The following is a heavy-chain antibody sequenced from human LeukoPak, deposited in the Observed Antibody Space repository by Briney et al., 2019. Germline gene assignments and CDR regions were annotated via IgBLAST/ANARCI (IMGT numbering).Heavy chain of an antibody. CDR1: GGSISSYY. V-gene: IGHV4-59*12. Sequence: SETLSLTRTVSGGSISSYYWSWIRQPPGKGLEWIGYIYYSGSTNYNPSLKSRVTISVDRSKNQFSLKLSSVTAADTAVYYCARAESDYGDWFDPWGQGTLVTVSS. D-gene: IGHD3-16*01. CDR3: ARAESDYGDWFDP. CDR2: IYYSGST. J-gene: IGHJ5*02.